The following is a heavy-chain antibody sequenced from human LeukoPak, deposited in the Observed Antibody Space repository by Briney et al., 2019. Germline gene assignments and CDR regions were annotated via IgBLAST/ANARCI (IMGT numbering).Heavy chain of an antibody. D-gene: IGHD6-19*01. V-gene: IGHV4-31*03. CDR1: GGSISSGGYY. J-gene: IGHJ4*02. Sequence: KPSETLSLTCTVSGGSISSGGYYWSWIRQHPGKGLEWIGYIYYSGSTYYNPSLKSRVTISVDTSKNQFPLKLSSVTAADTAVYYCARVLRGIAVAAYYFDYWGQGTLVTVSS. CDR2: IYYSGST. CDR3: ARVLRGIAVAAYYFDY.